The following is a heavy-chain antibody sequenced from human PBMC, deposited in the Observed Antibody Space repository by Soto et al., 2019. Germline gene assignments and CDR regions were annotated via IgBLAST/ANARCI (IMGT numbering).Heavy chain of an antibody. CDR2: SYYSGST. Sequence: SETLSLTCTVSGGSIRSYYRSWIRQPPGKGLEWIGYSYYSGSTYYNPSLKSRVIISVDTSKNQFSLKLSSVTAADTAVYYCARVTLTIFGVVTPYFDYWGQGTLVTVSS. D-gene: IGHD3-3*01. CDR1: GGSIRSYY. CDR3: ARVTLTIFGVVTPYFDY. J-gene: IGHJ4*02. V-gene: IGHV4-59*12.